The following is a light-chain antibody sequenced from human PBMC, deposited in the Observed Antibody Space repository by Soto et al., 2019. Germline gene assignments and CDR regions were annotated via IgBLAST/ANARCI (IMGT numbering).Light chain of an antibody. CDR1: SSDVGGYNY. CDR2: DVS. J-gene: IGLJ1*01. V-gene: IGLV2-14*03. CDR3: SSYTSITTAYV. Sequence: QSVLTQPASVSGSPGQSITISCTGTSSDVGGYNYVSWYQQHPGKAPKLMIFDVSNRASGVSNRFSGSKSGNTASLTISGLLAEDEADYYCSSYTSITTAYVFGTGTQLTVL.